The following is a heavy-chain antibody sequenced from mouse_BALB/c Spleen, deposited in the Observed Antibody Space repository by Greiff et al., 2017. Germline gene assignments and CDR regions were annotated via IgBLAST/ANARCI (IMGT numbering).Heavy chain of an antibody. V-gene: IGHV2-9*02. Sequence: QVQLKESGPGLVAPSQSLSITCTVSGFSLTSYGVHWVRQPPGKGLEWLGVIWAGGSTNYNSALMSRLSISKDNSKSQVFLKMNSLQTDDTAMYYCASYGSSWFAYWGQGTLVTVSA. CDR1: GFSLTSYG. J-gene: IGHJ3*01. CDR3: ASYGSSWFAY. CDR2: IWAGGST. D-gene: IGHD1-1*01.